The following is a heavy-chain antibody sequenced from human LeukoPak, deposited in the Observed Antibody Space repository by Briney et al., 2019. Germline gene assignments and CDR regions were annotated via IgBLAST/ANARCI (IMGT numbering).Heavy chain of an antibody. D-gene: IGHD2-2*01. J-gene: IGHJ4*02. CDR3: ARRLCPDFDY. V-gene: IGHV3-21*01. CDR2: ISSSSSYI. CDR1: GFTFSSYS. Sequence: GGSLRLSCAASGFTFSSYSMNWVRQAPGKGLEWVSSISSSSSYIYYADSVEGRFTISRDNAKNSLYLQMNSLRAEDTAVYYCARRLCPDFDYWGQGTLVTVSS.